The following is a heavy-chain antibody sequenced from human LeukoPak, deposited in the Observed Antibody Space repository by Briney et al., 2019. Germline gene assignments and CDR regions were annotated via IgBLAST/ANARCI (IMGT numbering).Heavy chain of an antibody. CDR1: GYTFTSYG. V-gene: IGHV1-18*01. CDR2: ISAYNGNT. J-gene: IGHJ4*02. Sequence: ASVKVSCKASGYTFTSYGISWVRQAPGQGLEWMGWISAYNGNTNYAQKLQGRVTMTTDTSTSTAYMELRSQRSDDTAVYYCALTYVWGSYRPGYFDYWGQGTLVTVSS. D-gene: IGHD3-16*02. CDR3: ALTYVWGSYRPGYFDY.